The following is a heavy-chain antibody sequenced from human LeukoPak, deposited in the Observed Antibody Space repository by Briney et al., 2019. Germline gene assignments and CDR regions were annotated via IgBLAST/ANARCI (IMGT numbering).Heavy chain of an antibody. CDR2: IYYSGST. J-gene: IGHJ5*02. V-gene: IGHV4-31*03. Sequence: PSETLSLTCTVSGGSISSGGYYLSWIRQHPGKGLEWIGYIYYSGSTYYNPSLKSRVTISVDTSKNQFSLKLSSVTAADTAVYYCAREPFPPYNWFDPWGQGTLVTVSS. CDR1: GGSISSGGYY. CDR3: AREPFPPYNWFDP.